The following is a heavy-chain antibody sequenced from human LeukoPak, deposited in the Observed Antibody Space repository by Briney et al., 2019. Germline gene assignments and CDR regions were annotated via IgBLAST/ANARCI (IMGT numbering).Heavy chain of an antibody. CDR2: ISYDGSNK. J-gene: IGHJ6*02. CDR3: ARDKNSGGGWYYEAGSSPGFDYYYGMDV. CDR1: GFTFSSYA. D-gene: IGHD6-19*01. Sequence: PGGSLRLSCAASGFTFSSYAMHWVRQAPGKGLEWVAVISYDGSNKYYADSVKGRFTISRDNSKNTLYLQMNSLRAEDTAVYYCARDKNSGGGWYYEAGSSPGFDYYYGMDVWGQGTTVTVSS. V-gene: IGHV3-30-3*01.